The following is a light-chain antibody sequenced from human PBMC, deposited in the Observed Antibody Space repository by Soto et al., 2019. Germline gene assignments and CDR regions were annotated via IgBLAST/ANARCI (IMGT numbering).Light chain of an antibody. CDR2: EVS. J-gene: IGLJ2*01. CDR1: SSDVGGYNY. Sequence: QSALTQPASVSGSPGQSITISCTGTSSDVGGYNYVSWYQQHPGKAPKLMIYEVSNRPSGVSNRFSGSKSGNTASLTISGLQVGDGGDYYCSSYTSSSTLVVFGGGTKLTVL. CDR3: SSYTSSSTLVV. V-gene: IGLV2-14*01.